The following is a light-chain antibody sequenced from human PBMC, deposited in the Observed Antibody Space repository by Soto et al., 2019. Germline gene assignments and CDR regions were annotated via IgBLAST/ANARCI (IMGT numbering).Light chain of an antibody. Sequence: VLTQPASVSGSPGQSIAISCTGTSSDIGAYNYVSWYQHHPGKAPKLIIYDVSSRPSGVSNRFSGSKSGNAASLTISGLQADDEADYFCASYTAYNPLVVFGGGTKVTVL. J-gene: IGLJ2*01. CDR1: SSDIGAYNY. CDR2: DVS. CDR3: ASYTAYNPLVV. V-gene: IGLV2-14*01.